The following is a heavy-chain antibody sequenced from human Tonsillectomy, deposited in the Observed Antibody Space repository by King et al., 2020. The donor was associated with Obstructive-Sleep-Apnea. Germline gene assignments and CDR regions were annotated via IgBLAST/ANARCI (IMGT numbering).Heavy chain of an antibody. CDR3: AKASGPDFDY. CDR2: IRYDGSNK. J-gene: IGHJ4*02. Sequence: QLVQSGGGVVQPGRSLRLSCAASGFTFSSYGMHWVRQAPGKGLEWVAFIRYDGSNKNYSDSVKGRFSISRDNSKNTLYLQMSSLRAEDTAVYYWAKASGPDFDYWGQGTPVTVSS. CDR1: GFTFSSYG. V-gene: IGHV3-30*02.